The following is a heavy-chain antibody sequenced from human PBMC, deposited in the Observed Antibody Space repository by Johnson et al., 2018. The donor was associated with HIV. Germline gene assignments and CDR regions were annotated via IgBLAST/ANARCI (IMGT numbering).Heavy chain of an antibody. CDR3: ARSGPTWAFDF. J-gene: IGHJ3*01. V-gene: IGHV3-74*01. CDR2: ISSDGSST. Sequence: WVRQAPGKGLVWVSRISSDGSSTYYADSVNGRFTISRDNARNTMFVQMTSLRAEDTAVYYFARSGPTWAFDFWGQATMVTVSS. D-gene: IGHD3-10*01.